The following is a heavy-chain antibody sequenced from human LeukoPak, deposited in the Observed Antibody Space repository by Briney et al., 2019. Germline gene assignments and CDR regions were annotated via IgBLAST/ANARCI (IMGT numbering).Heavy chain of an antibody. V-gene: IGHV3-7*01. D-gene: IGHD5-12*01. CDR1: GFTFSSYW. J-gene: IGHJ3*02. CDR2: IKQDGSEK. CDR3: AKEVARGAFDI. Sequence: GGSLRLSCAASGFTFSSYWMSWVRQAPGKGLEWVANIKQDGSEKYYLASVKGRFTIFRDNAKNSLYLQMNSLRAEDTGVYYCAKEVARGAFDIWGQGTMVTVSS.